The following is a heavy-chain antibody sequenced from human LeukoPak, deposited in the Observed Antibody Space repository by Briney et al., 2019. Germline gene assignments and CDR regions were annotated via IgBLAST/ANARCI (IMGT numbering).Heavy chain of an antibody. CDR2: IYTGGST. D-gene: IGHD3-10*01. CDR1: GGSINSYF. J-gene: IGHJ4*02. V-gene: IGHV4-4*07. Sequence: PSETLSLTCTVSGGSINSYFWTWIRQPAGKRLGWIGRIYTGGSTNYNPSLKSRVTMSVDTSKNQFSLKLNSVTAADTAVYYCARELLFALDYWGQGTLVTVSS. CDR3: ARELLFALDY.